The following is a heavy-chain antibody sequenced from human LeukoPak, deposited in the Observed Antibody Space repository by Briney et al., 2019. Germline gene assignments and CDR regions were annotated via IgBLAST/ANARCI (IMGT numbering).Heavy chain of an antibody. Sequence: TSETLSLTCAVSGYSISSGYYWGWIRQPPGKGLEWIGSIYHSGSTYYNPSLKSRVTISVDTSKNQFSLKLSSVTAADTAVYYCAGAGYCSGVSCYFTRWGQETLVTVSS. CDR2: IYHSGST. V-gene: IGHV4-38-2*01. D-gene: IGHD2-15*01. CDR1: GYSISSGYY. J-gene: IGHJ4*02. CDR3: AGAGYCSGVSCYFTR.